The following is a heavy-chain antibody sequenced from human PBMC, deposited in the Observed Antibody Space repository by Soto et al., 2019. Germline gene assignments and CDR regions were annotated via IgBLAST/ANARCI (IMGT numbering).Heavy chain of an antibody. CDR3: ARGDFWSGPAMGMDV. Sequence: QVQLVESGGGVVQPGRSLRLSCAASGFTFSSYVMHWVRQAPDKGLEWVAVISYDGSNKYYADSVKGRFTISRDNSKNTRYLQMKSLRAEDTAVYNCARGDFWSGPAMGMDVWGQGTTVTVSS. V-gene: IGHV3-30-3*01. CDR2: ISYDGSNK. D-gene: IGHD3-3*01. J-gene: IGHJ6*02. CDR1: GFTFSSYV.